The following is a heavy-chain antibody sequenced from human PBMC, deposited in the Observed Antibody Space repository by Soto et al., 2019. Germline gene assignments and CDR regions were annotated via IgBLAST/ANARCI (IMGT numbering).Heavy chain of an antibody. CDR3: AKNLYSSGWLTDY. CDR2: ISGSGGST. CDR1: GFTFSSYA. Sequence: GGSLRLSCAASGFTFSSYAMSWVRQAPGKGLEWVSAISGSGGSTYYADPVKGRFTISRDNSKNTLYLQMNSLRAEDTAVYYCAKNLYSSGWLTDYWGQGTLVTVSS. V-gene: IGHV3-23*01. D-gene: IGHD6-19*01. J-gene: IGHJ4*02.